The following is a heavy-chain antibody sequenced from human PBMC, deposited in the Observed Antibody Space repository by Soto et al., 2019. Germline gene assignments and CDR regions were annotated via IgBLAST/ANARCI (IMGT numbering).Heavy chain of an antibody. J-gene: IGHJ6*04. CDR2: VSAGRST. V-gene: IGHV3-23*01. CDR1: GFTFSNYA. D-gene: IGHD4-17*01. CDR3: TKVRGDPV. Sequence: EVQVLESGGDLVQPGGSLRLSCAASGFTFSNYAMNWVRQAPGKGPEWVSGVSAGRSTYYADSVKGRFTISRDNSKSTLFLQMDSLRAEDTALYYCTKVRGDPVWGKGTTVTVSS.